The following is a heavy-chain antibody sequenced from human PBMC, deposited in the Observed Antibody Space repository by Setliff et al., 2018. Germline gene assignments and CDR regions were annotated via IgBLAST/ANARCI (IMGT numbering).Heavy chain of an antibody. CDR2: INSGGSLI. CDR3: ARDLIRGAPNWFDP. Sequence: PGGSLRLSCAASGFTFSSYSMHWVRQTPGKGLEWVSYINSGGSLIYYADSVKGRFTISRDNAKSSLYLQMNSLRAEDTAVYYCARDLIRGAPNWFDPWGQGTLVTVSS. CDR1: GFTFSSYS. D-gene: IGHD3-10*01. J-gene: IGHJ5*02. V-gene: IGHV3-48*04.